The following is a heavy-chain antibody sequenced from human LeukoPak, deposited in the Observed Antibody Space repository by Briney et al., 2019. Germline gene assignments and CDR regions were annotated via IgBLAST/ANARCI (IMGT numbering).Heavy chain of an antibody. CDR1: GFVFSTYA. J-gene: IGHJ4*02. D-gene: IGHD5-18*01. CDR2: ISGSGAST. CDR3: VKDRYSSAYYFEN. V-gene: IGHV3-23*01. Sequence: GGSLRLSCAASGFVFSTYAMSWVRQAPGSGLKWVSGISGSGASTYSANSVKGRFTISRDNSKNTLDLQMNSLRAEDTAIYYCVKDRYSSAYYFENWGQGTLVTVSS.